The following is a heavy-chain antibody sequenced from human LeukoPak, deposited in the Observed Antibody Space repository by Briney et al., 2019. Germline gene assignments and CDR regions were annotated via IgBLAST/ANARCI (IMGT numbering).Heavy chain of an antibody. J-gene: IGHJ4*02. Sequence: GASVKVSCKASGGTFSSYAISWVRPAPGQGLEWMGRIIPILGIANYAQKFQGRVTITADKSTSTAYMELSSLRSEDTAVYYCAREGIAVAGVFDYWGQGTLVTVSS. D-gene: IGHD6-19*01. CDR2: IIPILGIA. CDR3: AREGIAVAGVFDY. CDR1: GGTFSSYA. V-gene: IGHV1-69*04.